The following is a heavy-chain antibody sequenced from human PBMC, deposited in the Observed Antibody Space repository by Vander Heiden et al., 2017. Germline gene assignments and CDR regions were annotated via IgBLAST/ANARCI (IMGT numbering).Heavy chain of an antibody. D-gene: IGHD1-26*01. CDR3: AREGTYSGTFHFDY. Sequence: QVQLVQSGAEVKKPGASVKVSCKASGYTFTGYYMHWVRQAPGQGLEWMGWINPNSGGTNYAQRVQGRVTMTRDTSITTVYMDLTRMTSDDTAVYYCAREGTYSGTFHFDYWGQGPLVTVSS. CDR1: GYTFTGYY. V-gene: IGHV1-2*02. J-gene: IGHJ4*02. CDR2: INPNSGGT.